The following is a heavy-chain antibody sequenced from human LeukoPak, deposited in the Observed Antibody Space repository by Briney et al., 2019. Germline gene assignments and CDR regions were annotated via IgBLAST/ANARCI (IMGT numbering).Heavy chain of an antibody. D-gene: IGHD5-12*01. CDR2: ISSSSSYI. V-gene: IGHV3-21*01. CDR1: GVSCSSYS. CDR3: ASQYSGYD. Sequence: GGSLRLSCAASGVSCSSYSMNWVRQAPGKGLEWVSSISSSSSYIYYADSVKGRFTISRDNAKNSLYLPMTRLRAEDTAVYYCASQYSGYDWGQGTLVTVSS. J-gene: IGHJ4*02.